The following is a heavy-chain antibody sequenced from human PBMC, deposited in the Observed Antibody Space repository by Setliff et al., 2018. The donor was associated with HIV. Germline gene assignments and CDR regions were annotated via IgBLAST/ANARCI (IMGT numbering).Heavy chain of an antibody. D-gene: IGHD6-6*01. CDR2: INPKTGDT. V-gene: IGHV1-2*06. CDR1: GYTFTDYF. CDR3: ARDWSMTSRESNWFDP. Sequence: ASVKVSCKASGYTFTDYFMHWVRQAPGQGLEWMGRINPKTGDTKYKQKFQGRVTMTRDASINTAYMELSSLTSDDTAVYYCARDWSMTSRESNWFDPWAREPWSPSPQ. J-gene: IGHJ5*02.